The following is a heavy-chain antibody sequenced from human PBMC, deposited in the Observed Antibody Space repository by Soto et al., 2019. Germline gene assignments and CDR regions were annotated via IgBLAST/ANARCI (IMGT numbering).Heavy chain of an antibody. D-gene: IGHD5-12*01. CDR2: IYYSGSH. CDR3: ARPADHRRDGYNSDY. V-gene: IGHV4-39*01. CDR1: GGSISSSSCY. J-gene: IGHJ4*02. Sequence: SETLSLTCTVSGGSISSSSCYWGWIRQPPGKGLEWIGSIYYSGSHYYNPSLKGRVTISVDTSKNQFSLKPSSVTAADTAVYYCARPADHRRDGYNSDYWGQGTLVTVS.